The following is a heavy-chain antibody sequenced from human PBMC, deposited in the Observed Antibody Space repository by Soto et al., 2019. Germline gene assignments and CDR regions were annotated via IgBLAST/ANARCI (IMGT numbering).Heavy chain of an antibody. CDR1: GFTFSSYA. V-gene: IGHV3-64*01. CDR3: ARDTKSGSYSLDY. Sequence: EVQLVESGGGLVQPGGSLRLSCAASGFTFSSYAMHWVRQAPGKGLEYVSAISSNGGSTYYANSVKGRFTISRDNSKNTLYLQMGSVRAKDMAVYYCARDTKSGSYSLDYWGQGTLVTVSS. D-gene: IGHD1-26*01. CDR2: ISSNGGST. J-gene: IGHJ4*02.